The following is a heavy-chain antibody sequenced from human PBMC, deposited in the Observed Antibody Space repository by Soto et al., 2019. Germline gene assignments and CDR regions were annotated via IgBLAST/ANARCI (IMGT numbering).Heavy chain of an antibody. CDR2: ISYSGTT. D-gene: IGHD3-10*01. Sequence: QVPLQESGPGLVKPSQTLSLTCTVSGGSISSRGYYWDWVRQHPGEGLEWIGYISYSGTTNYNPSLKSRVTISVDTSNNQLSLKLSSVTAADTAVYFCARDHGPRGAFDFWGQGTMVTVSS. J-gene: IGHJ3*01. V-gene: IGHV4-31*03. CDR3: ARDHGPRGAFDF. CDR1: GGSISSRGYY.